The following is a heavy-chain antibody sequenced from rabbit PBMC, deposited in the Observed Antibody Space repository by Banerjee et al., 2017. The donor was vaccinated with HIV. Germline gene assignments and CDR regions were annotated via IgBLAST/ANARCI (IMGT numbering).Heavy chain of an antibody. CDR2: IYAGSSDTT. V-gene: IGHV1S45*01. D-gene: IGHD8-1*01. CDR3: ARWVSGSNYWDL. J-gene: IGHJ4*01. Sequence: QEQLEESGGDLVKPEGSLTLTCTASGFSFSNSYDMCWVRQAPGKGLEWIACIYAGSSDTTYYANWAKGRFTISKTSSTTVTLQMTSMTGADTDTYFCARWVSGSNYWDLWGPGTLVTVS. CDR1: GFSFSNSYD.